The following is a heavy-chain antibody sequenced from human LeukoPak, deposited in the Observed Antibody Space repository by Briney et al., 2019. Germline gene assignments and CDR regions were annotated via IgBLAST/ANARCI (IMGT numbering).Heavy chain of an antibody. J-gene: IGHJ6*03. CDR2: SDPKSGAT. CDR3: ARGPTYYDILTGYSSSYYYYYMDV. CDR1: GYTFTSYY. D-gene: IGHD3-9*01. Sequence: ASVKVSCKTSGYTFTSYYIHWLRQAPGQRFEWMGWSDPKSGATKYEPFQGRVTMTRDTSFSTAYIELSRLTSDDTAVYYCARGPTYYDILTGYSSSYYYYYMDVWGKGTTVTISS. V-gene: IGHV1-2*02.